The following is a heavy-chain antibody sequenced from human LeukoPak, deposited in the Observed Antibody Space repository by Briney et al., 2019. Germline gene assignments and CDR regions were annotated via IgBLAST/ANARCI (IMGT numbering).Heavy chain of an antibody. V-gene: IGHV4-31*03. CDR1: GGSISSGGYY. J-gene: IGHJ4*02. CDR2: IYYSGST. D-gene: IGHD3-22*01. Sequence: SSQTLSLTCTVSGGSISSGGYYWSWIRQHPGKGLKWIGYIYYSGSTYYNPSLKSRVTISVDTSKNQFSLKLSSVTAADTAVYYCARGPYYYDSLSEGPLSQPPDYWGQGTLVTVSS. CDR3: ARGPYYYDSLSEGPLSQPPDY.